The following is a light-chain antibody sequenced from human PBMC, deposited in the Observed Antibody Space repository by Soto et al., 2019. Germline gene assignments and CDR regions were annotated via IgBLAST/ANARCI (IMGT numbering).Light chain of an antibody. CDR3: RHYINSQRT. Sequence: EIVLTQSPGTLSLSPGERATLSCRPSQSVSSTYLDWYQQKPGQPPRLLIYAASSRATGIPDRFSGDASATDFTRIISRLEPEDFAIYYCRHYINSQRTFGKGTKVEIK. J-gene: IGKJ1*01. CDR2: AAS. V-gene: IGKV3-20*01. CDR1: QSVSSTY.